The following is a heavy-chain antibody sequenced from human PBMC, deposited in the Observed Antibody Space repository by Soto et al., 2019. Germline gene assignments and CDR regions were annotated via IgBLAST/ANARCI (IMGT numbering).Heavy chain of an antibody. CDR1: GAGDTFSNYG. CDR3: WRHDKTALPPLDS. J-gene: IGHJ4*02. V-gene: IGHV1-69*06. D-gene: IGHD1-1*01. Sequence: QVHLVQSGAEVQSPGSAVKVSCQVSGAGDTFSNYGLNWVRQAPGQGLEWMGGTIPAFGTANYAEKFQGRVTITADTSTTTAYMELSSLRSDDTAVYYCWRHDKTALPPLDSWGQGTLVSVSS. CDR2: TIPAFGTA.